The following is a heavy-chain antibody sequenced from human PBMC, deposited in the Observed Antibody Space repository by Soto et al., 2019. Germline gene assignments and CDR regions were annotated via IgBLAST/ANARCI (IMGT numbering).Heavy chain of an antibody. V-gene: IGHV3-23*01. D-gene: IGHD5-12*01. Sequence: EVQLLDSGGGLVQPGGSLRLSCAASGFTFSNYVMNWVRHAPGKGLDWVSAISASGGSTYYAESGKGRFTISRDNSKNTLYLQMSGLRAEDTAVYYCAKVPLGSGSDLDSWGQGTLVTVSS. J-gene: IGHJ4*02. CDR1: GFTFSNYV. CDR3: AKVPLGSGSDLDS. CDR2: ISASGGST.